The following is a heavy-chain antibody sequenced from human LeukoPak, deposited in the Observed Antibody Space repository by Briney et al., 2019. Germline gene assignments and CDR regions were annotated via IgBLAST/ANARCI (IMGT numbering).Heavy chain of an antibody. D-gene: IGHD3-16*01. CDR3: ARPSEYVWDFQH. CDR2: IYPGDSDT. CDR1: GYSFTSYW. J-gene: IGHJ1*01. V-gene: IGHV5-51*01. Sequence: GESLKISCKGSGYSFTSYWIGWVRQMPGKGLEWMGIIYPGDSDTRYSPSFQGQVTSADKSISIAYLQWSSLKASDTAMYYCARPSEYVWDFQHWGQGTLVTVSS.